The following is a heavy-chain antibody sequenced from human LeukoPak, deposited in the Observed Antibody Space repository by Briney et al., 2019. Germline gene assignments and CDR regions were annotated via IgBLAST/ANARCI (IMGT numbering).Heavy chain of an antibody. V-gene: IGHV4-59*08. D-gene: IGHD6-6*01. J-gene: IGHJ4*02. CDR2: VYYTGST. CDR3: AEHFAYSSSSYRDY. Sequence: SETLSLTCTVCRVSISSYNSSWIRQPPGKGLEWIGYVYYTGSTNYNPSLKSRVTMFEDKSKNQFSLRLYSVTVADTAVYYCAEHFAYSSSSYRDYWGQGSLVTVSS. CDR1: RVSISSYN.